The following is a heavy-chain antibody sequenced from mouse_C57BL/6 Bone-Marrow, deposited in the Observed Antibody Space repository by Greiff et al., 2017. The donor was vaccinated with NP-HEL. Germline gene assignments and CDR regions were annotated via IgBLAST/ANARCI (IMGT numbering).Heavy chain of an antibody. D-gene: IGHD1-1*01. Sequence: EVKLVESGGGLVKPGGSLKLSCAASGFTFSSYAMSWVRQTPEKRLEWVATISDGGSYTYYPDNVKGRFTISRDTAKNNLYLQMSQLKSEDTAMYDCARAPTTVVAHWYFDVWGTGTTVTVSS. CDR1: GFTFSSYA. CDR3: ARAPTTVVAHWYFDV. V-gene: IGHV5-4*03. J-gene: IGHJ1*03. CDR2: ISDGGSYT.